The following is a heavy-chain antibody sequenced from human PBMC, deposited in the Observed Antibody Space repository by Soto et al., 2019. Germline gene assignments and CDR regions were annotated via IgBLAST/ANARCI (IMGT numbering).Heavy chain of an antibody. CDR2: FDPEGGET. Sequence: ASVKVSCAVSGYSLTELSMHWVRQAPGQGLEWMAGFDPEGGETIYAQKFQGRITLTNDTSTSTVYMELSSLRFEDTALFYCARDLAAGDLWGQGTLVTVSS. D-gene: IGHD6-13*01. J-gene: IGHJ5*02. CDR1: GYSLTELS. V-gene: IGHV1-24*01. CDR3: ARDLAAGDL.